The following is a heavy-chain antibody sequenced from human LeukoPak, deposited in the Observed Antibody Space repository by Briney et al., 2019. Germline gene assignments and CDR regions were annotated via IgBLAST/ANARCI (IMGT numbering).Heavy chain of an antibody. CDR3: AGDRGVGAAVFFDY. J-gene: IGHJ4*02. CDR1: GDNVSSNSAT. Sequence: SQTLSLTCAISGDNVSSNSATWNWIRQSPSRGLEWLGRTYYRSKWYNDYAVSVKSRMTIIPDTSKNQFSLQLNSVTPDDTALYYCAGDRGVGAAVFFDYWGLGTLVTVSS. V-gene: IGHV6-1*01. CDR2: TYYRSKWYN. D-gene: IGHD6-13*01.